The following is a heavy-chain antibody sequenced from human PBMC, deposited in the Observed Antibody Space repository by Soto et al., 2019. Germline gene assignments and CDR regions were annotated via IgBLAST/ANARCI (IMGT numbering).Heavy chain of an antibody. V-gene: IGHV2-26*01. CDR3: ARSGGGRYFYI. CDR1: GFSLSNARMG. D-gene: IGHD2-15*01. CDR2: IFSNDEK. J-gene: IGHJ4*02. Sequence: QVTLKESGHVLVKPTEPLTLTCTVSGFSLSNARMGVSWIRQPPGKALEWLAHIFSNDEKSYSTSPKSRLTLSKDTSKSLVVRTMTNMDPLDTATYCCARSGGGRYFYIWGQVTLVTV.